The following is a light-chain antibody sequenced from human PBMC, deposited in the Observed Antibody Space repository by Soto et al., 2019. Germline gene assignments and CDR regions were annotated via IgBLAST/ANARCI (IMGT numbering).Light chain of an antibody. J-gene: IGLJ1*01. CDR1: SGDVCAYNY. Sequence: QSALTQPASVSGSPGQSITISCTGASGDVCAYNYVSWYQHHPGKAPKLIISDVSIRPSGVSDRFSGSKSGNTASLTISGLQAEDEADYYCSSYTTSSTQVFGTGTKLTVL. V-gene: IGLV2-14*01. CDR2: DVS. CDR3: SSYTTSSTQV.